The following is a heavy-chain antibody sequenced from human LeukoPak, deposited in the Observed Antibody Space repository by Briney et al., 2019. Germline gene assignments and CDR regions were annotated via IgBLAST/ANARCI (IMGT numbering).Heavy chain of an antibody. J-gene: IGHJ4*02. CDR3: ARVLPGLITGNFDY. Sequence: GGSLRLSCVASGFSLSSYWMHWVRQAPGKGLVWVSHINNDGITTTYADSVKGRFTISRDNAKNTLYLQMSGLRAEDTAVYFCARVLPGLITGNFDYWGQGTLVTVSS. CDR2: INNDGITT. D-gene: IGHD1-20*01. CDR1: GFSLSSYW. V-gene: IGHV3-74*01.